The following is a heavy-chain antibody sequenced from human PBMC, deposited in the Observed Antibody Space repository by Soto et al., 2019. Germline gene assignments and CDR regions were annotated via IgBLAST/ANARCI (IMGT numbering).Heavy chain of an antibody. CDR2: LFVSGST. CDR3: ARGADYDYVWGSRTVPLGGYFDY. J-gene: IGHJ4*02. Sequence: SETLSLTCNISGGSIRSYFWTWIRQPAGKGLEWIGRLFVSGSTSHNPSLKSRVTMSVDTSKNQFSLKLSSVTAADTAVYYCARGADYDYVWGSRTVPLGGYFDYWGQGTLVTVSS. V-gene: IGHV4-4*07. D-gene: IGHD3-16*01. CDR1: GGSIRSYF.